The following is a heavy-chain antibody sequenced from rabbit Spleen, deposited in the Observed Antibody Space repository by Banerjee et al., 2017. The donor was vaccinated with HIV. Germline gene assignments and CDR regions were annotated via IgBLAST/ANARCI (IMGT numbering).Heavy chain of an antibody. CDR3: ARETSSGWGIMAFYFSL. Sequence: QEQLVESGGGLVKPGASLTLTCKASGFDFSGGYDMCWVRQAPGKGLEWIACIDTGNGNTYYASWVNGRFTISRSTSLNTVTLQVTSLTAADTATYFCARETSSGWGIMAFYFSLWGQGTLVTVS. J-gene: IGHJ4*01. D-gene: IGHD4-1*01. CDR2: IDTGNGNT. V-gene: IGHV1S47*01. CDR1: GFDFSGGYD.